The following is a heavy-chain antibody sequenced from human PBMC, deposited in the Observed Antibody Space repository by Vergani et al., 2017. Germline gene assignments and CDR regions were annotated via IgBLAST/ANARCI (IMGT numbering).Heavy chain of an antibody. J-gene: IGHJ6*03. CDR2: IRSKAYGGTT. Sequence: EVQLVESGGGLVQPGRSLRLSCTGSGFTFGDYGMSWVRQAPGKGLEWVGFIRSKAYGGTTEYAASVKGRFTISRDDSKSIAYLQMNSLKTEDTAVYYCTAVMSITMVRGVIYYYYYMDVWGKGTTVTVSS. CDR1: GFTFGDYG. CDR3: TAVMSITMVRGVIYYYYYMDV. D-gene: IGHD3-10*01. V-gene: IGHV3-49*04.